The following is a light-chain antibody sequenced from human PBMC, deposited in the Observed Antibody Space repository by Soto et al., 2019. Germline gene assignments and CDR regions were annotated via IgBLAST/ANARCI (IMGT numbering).Light chain of an antibody. V-gene: IGKV1-13*02. Sequence: AIQLTQSPSSLSASVGDRVTITCRASQGISSALAWYQQKPGKAPKLLIYDASSLESGVPSRFSGSGSVTDFTLTSSSLQLEYFASYYGQQFNSYPLTVGGGTKVEIK. CDR1: QGISSA. CDR2: DAS. CDR3: QQFNSYPLT. J-gene: IGKJ4*01.